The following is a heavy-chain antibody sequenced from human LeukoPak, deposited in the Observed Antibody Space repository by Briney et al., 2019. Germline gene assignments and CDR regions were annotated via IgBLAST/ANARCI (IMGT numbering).Heavy chain of an antibody. CDR3: ARDNVFDY. V-gene: IGHV5-51*01. D-gene: IGHD2-8*01. J-gene: IGHJ4*02. CDR2: IYPGDFDT. Sequence: GESLKISCKGSEYSFTNYWIGWVRQLPGKGLERMGIIYPGDFDTRYSPSFQGQVTISVDKSITTAYLQWSSLKASDTAMYYCARDNVFDYWGQGTLVTVSS. CDR1: EYSFTNYW.